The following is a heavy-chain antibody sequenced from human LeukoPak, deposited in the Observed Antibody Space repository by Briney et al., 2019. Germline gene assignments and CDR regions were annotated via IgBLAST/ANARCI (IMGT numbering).Heavy chain of an antibody. CDR3: GRVAVAGSASWLDP. Sequence: GGSLRLSCAASGFTFSSYAMHWVRQAPGKGLEWVAVISYDGSNKYYAASVKGRFPISRDNSKNTLYLQMNSLRAEDTAVYYCGRVAVAGSASWLDPWGQGTLVTVSS. CDR1: GFTFSSYA. J-gene: IGHJ5*02. CDR2: ISYDGSNK. V-gene: IGHV3-30-3*01. D-gene: IGHD6-19*01.